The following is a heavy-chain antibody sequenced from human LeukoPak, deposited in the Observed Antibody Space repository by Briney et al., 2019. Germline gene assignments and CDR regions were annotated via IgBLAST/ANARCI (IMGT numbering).Heavy chain of an antibody. CDR2: IYYSGST. J-gene: IGHJ3*02. CDR1: GGSIGTYY. Sequence: SETLSLTCTVAGGSIGTYYWSWIRQPPGKGLEWIGYIYYSGSTNYNPSLKSRVTISVDTSKNQFSLKLSSVTAADTAVYYCALNGGVSARAFDIWGQGTMVTVSS. V-gene: IGHV4-59*01. CDR3: ALNGGVSARAFDI. D-gene: IGHD6-13*01.